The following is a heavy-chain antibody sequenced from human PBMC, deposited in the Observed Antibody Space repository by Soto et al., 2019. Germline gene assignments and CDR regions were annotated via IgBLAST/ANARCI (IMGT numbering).Heavy chain of an antibody. CDR3: ARGSGTTLTYYDFWSGPGHFDY. Sequence: SETLSLTCTVSGGSISSSSYYLGGVRQPPGEGLGGVGSIYYSGSTYYNPSLKSRVTISVDTSKNQFSLKLGSVTAADTAVYYCARGSGTTLTYYDFWSGPGHFDYWGQGTLVNVSS. D-gene: IGHD3-3*01. CDR1: GGSISSSSYY. CDR2: IYYSGST. V-gene: IGHV4-39*01. J-gene: IGHJ4*02.